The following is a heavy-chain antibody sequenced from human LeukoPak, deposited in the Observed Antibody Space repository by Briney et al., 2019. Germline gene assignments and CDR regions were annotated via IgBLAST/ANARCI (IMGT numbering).Heavy chain of an antibody. Sequence: SETLSLTCTVSGGSISSSSYYWGWVRQPPGKGLEWIGSIYYSGSTYYNPSLKSRVTISVDTSKNQFSLKLSSVTAADTAVYYCARDQRYYYGSGSYSQYFQHWGQGTLVTVSS. CDR2: IYYSGST. CDR1: GGSISSSSYY. D-gene: IGHD3-10*01. V-gene: IGHV4-39*07. CDR3: ARDQRYYYGSGSYSQYFQH. J-gene: IGHJ1*01.